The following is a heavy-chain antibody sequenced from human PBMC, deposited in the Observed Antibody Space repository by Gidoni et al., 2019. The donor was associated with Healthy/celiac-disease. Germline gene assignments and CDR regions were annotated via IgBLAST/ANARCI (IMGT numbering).Heavy chain of an antibody. V-gene: IGHV3-23*01. CDR2: ISGSGGST. J-gene: IGHJ4*02. CDR3: AKAPRLRSLGDY. D-gene: IGHD4-17*01. Sequence: EVQLLESGGGLVQPGGSLRLSCAASGFTFRSYAMSWVRQAPGKGLEWVSAISGSGGSTYYADSVKGRFTISRDNSKNTLYLQMNSLRAEDTAVYYCAKAPRLRSLGDYWGQGTLVTVSS. CDR1: GFTFRSYA.